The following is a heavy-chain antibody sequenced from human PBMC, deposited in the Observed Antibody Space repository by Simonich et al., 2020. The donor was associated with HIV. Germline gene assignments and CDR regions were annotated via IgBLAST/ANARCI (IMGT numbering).Heavy chain of an antibody. CDR2: INHSGNT. V-gene: IGHV4-34*01. CDR3: AHLTGSDAFDI. J-gene: IGHJ3*02. Sequence: QVQLQQWGAGLLKPSETLSLTCAVYGGSFVGYYWGLVSPSPGKGLEGIGEINHSGNTNKNPSLKWRVTISIDTSKTQFSLKLTSVTTADTAVYYCAHLTGSDAFDIWGQGTMVTVSS. D-gene: IGHD2-8*02. CDR1: GGSFVGYY.